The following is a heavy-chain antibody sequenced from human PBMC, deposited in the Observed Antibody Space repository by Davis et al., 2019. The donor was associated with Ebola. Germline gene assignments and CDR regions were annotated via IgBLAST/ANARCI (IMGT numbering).Heavy chain of an antibody. CDR3: ARDYDRDWFDP. CDR1: GFTFSSYA. CDR2: ISYDGSNK. D-gene: IGHD3-16*01. Sequence: GESLKISCAASGFTFSSYAMHWVRQAPGKGLEWVAVISYDGSNKYYADSVKGRFTISRDNSKNTLYLQMNSLRAEDTAVYYCARDYDRDWFDPWGQGTLVTVSS. V-gene: IGHV3-30*04. J-gene: IGHJ5*02.